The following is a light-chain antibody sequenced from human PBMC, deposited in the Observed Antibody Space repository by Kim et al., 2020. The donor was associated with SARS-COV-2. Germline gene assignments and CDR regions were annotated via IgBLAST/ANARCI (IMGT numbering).Light chain of an antibody. CDR3: QQYSSYPYT. Sequence: IQMTQSPSTLSASIGDSVTITCRASQSVNNWLAWFQQKPGKAPKLLIYKASSLKSGVPSRFSGSGSGTELTLTISSLQPDDFATYYCQQYSSYPYTFGQGTKLEI. CDR1: QSVNNW. J-gene: IGKJ2*01. V-gene: IGKV1-5*03. CDR2: KAS.